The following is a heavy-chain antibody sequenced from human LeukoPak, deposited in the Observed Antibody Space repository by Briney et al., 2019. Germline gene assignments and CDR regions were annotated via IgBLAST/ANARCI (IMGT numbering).Heavy chain of an antibody. CDR2: INPNSGDT. D-gene: IGHD3-10*01. J-gene: IGHJ5*02. V-gene: IGHV1-2*02. CDR1: GYTFTSYY. CDR3: ARDLTGGASDA. Sequence: ASVKVSCKASGYTFTSYYMHWVRPTPAKGLEWMAWINPNSGDTNYAQKFQGRVTVTRDTSITTFYMELTRLRSDDTAMYYCARDLTGGASDAWGQGTLVTVSS.